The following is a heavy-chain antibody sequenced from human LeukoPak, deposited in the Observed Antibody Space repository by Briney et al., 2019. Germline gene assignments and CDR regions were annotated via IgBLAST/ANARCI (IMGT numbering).Heavy chain of an antibody. J-gene: IGHJ5*02. D-gene: IGHD2-2*01. CDR3: ARAREALGYCSSTSCQNWFDP. CDR2: INHSGST. V-gene: IGHV4-34*01. CDR1: GGSFSGYY. Sequence: SETLSLTCAVYGGSFSGYYWSWICQPPGKGPEWIGEINHSGSTNYNPSLKSRVTISVDTSKNQFSLKLSSVTAADTAVYYCARAREALGYCSSTSCQNWFDPWGQGTLVTVSS.